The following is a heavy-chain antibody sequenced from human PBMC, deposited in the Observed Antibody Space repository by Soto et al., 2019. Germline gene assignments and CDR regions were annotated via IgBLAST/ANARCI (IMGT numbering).Heavy chain of an antibody. CDR2: IFQSGST. D-gene: IGHD6-19*01. Sequence: LSLTCGVSGGTIRSPDWWTWVRQPPGKGLEWIGEIFQSGSTNYTPSLESRVTISVDKSKNQFSLTLTSVTAADTAVYFCARGRGRYSSGWSWFDPWGQGSLVTVSS. CDR3: ARGRGRYSSGWSWFDP. V-gene: IGHV4-4*01. CDR1: GGTIRSPDW. J-gene: IGHJ5*02.